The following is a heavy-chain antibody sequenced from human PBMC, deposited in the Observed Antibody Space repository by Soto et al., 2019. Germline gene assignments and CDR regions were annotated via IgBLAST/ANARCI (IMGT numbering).Heavy chain of an antibody. CDR3: ARGFSSGWPFGY. Sequence: LLRPGPGVKKPGASGRVSCKASETTFTTYNIHWWQQAPGQGLEWMGIINPSGGSTTYAQKFQGRVTMTRDTSTSTVYMELSSLRSEDTAVYYCARGFSSGWPFGYWGQGTPVTVSS. CDR2: INPSGGST. J-gene: IGHJ4*02. CDR1: ETTFTTYN. D-gene: IGHD6-19*01. V-gene: IGHV1-46*01.